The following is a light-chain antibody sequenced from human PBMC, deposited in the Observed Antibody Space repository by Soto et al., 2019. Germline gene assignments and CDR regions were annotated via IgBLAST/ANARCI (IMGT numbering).Light chain of an antibody. CDR1: QSINSL. CDR2: KAS. CDR3: QQYSTYKM. J-gene: IGKJ1*01. Sequence: DIHMTQSPSMLSASVGDRVTITCRASQSINSLLAWYQQKPGKAPKLLIYKASSLESGVPSRFSGSGSGTEFTLTISCLQPDDFATYYCQQYSTYKMFGQGTKVDIK. V-gene: IGKV1-5*03.